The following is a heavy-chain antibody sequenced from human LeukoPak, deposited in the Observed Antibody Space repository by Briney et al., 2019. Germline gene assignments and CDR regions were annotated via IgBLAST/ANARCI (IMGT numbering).Heavy chain of an antibody. J-gene: IGHJ5*02. V-gene: IGHV4-39*01. Sequence: PSETLSLTCAVSGGSISSYYWGWIRQPPGKGLEWIGSIYYSGSTYYNPSLKSRVSISVDTSKSQFSLKLSSVTAADTAVYYCARRPGLEFGFDPWGQGTLVTVSS. D-gene: IGHD1-1*01. CDR1: GGSISSYY. CDR2: IYYSGST. CDR3: ARRPGLEFGFDP.